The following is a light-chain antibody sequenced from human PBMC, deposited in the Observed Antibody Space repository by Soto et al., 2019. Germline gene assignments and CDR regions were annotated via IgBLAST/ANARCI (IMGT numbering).Light chain of an antibody. CDR3: LQHNNFPRT. J-gene: IGKJ1*01. V-gene: IGKV1-17*01. CDR2: AAS. CDR1: QGIRND. Sequence: DIQMTQSPSSLSASVGDRVTITCRASQGIRNDLDWFQQKPGKAPKRLIYAASSLHSGVPSRFSGSGSGTEFTLTISSLQPDDFATYYCLQHNNFPRTFGQGTKVEIK.